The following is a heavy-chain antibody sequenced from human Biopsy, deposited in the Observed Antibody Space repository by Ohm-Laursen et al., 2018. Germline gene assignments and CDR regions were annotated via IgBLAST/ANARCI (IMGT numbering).Heavy chain of an antibody. J-gene: IGHJ2*01. CDR1: GGPIDSYY. Sequence: GTLSLTCTVSGGPIDSYYWSWTRQPPGKALEWIGYIYFTGRTSYNPSLKSRVTMSVNTSKKQFSLRLSSVTAADTAVYYCASAGYNPDWNFDLWGRGTRVTVSS. CDR2: IYFTGRT. D-gene: IGHD5-24*01. CDR3: ASAGYNPDWNFDL. V-gene: IGHV4-59*12.